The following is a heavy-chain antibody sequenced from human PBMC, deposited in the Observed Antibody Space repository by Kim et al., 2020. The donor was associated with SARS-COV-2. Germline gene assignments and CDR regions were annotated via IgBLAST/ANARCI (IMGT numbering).Heavy chain of an antibody. CDR2: ITKSSTTI. Sequence: GGYLRLSCATSGFTFSAYDMNWVRQAPGKGLEWLSFITKSSTTIYYADSVEGRFTISRDNAMNSLFLQMNSLRDEDTALYYCVRDRMGGAFDMWGQGTMV. CDR3: VRDRMGGAFDM. V-gene: IGHV3-48*02. CDR1: GFTFSAYD. J-gene: IGHJ3*02. D-gene: IGHD3-16*01.